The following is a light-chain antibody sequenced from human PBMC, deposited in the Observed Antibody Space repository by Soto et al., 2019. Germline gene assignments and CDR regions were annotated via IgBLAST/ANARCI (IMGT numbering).Light chain of an antibody. J-gene: IGLJ2*01. CDR3: GTWDSSLSAGL. V-gene: IGLV1-51*01. CDR1: SSNIGNNY. Sequence: QSVLTQPPSVSAAPGQKVTISCSGSSSNIGNNYVSWYQQLPGTAPKLLIYDNNKRPSGIPDRFSGSKSGTSATLGITGLPTGDDADYYCGTWDSSLSAGLFGGGTKLTVL. CDR2: DNN.